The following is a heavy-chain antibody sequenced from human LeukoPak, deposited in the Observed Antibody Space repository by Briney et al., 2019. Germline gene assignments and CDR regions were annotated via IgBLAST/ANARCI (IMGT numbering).Heavy chain of an antibody. CDR3: GTLLSNGPFDY. V-gene: IGHV1-2*02. CDR1: GYTFTGYY. CDR2: IYPSSGAT. J-gene: IGHJ4*02. Sequence: ASVKVSCKASGYTFTGYYMHWVRQAPGQGLEWMGWIYPSSGATKYAQKFQGRVTMTRDTSISTAYMELSGLRSDDTAVYYCGTLLSNGPFDYWGQGSLVTVSS.